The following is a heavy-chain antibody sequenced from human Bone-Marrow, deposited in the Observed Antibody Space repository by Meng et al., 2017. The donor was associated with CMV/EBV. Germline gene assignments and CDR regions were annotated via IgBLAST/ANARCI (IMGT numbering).Heavy chain of an antibody. Sequence: LSCAASGFTFSSYWMSWVRQAPGKGLEWVANIKQDGSEKYYVDSVKGRFTISRDNAKNSLYLQMNSLRAEETAVYYCARDRGVPAATYYYYYGMDVWGQGTTVTVSS. CDR2: IKQDGSEK. J-gene: IGHJ6*02. D-gene: IGHD2-2*01. CDR3: ARDRGVPAATYYYYYGMDV. V-gene: IGHV3-7*01. CDR1: GFTFSSYW.